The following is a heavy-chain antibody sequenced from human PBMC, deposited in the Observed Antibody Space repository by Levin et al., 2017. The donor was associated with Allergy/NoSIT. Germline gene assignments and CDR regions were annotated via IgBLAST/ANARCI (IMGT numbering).Heavy chain of an antibody. CDR3: ARLGDSGYDWGLFGMDV. CDR2: VNHSGNT. Sequence: SPTLSLTCAVYGGSLRGSYWSWVRQPPGKGLEWLGEVNHSGNTNYNPSLKSRVTISVDTSKNQLSLKLSSVTAADTAVYYCARLGDSGYDWGLFGMDVWGQGTTVTVSS. V-gene: IGHV4-34*01. D-gene: IGHD5-12*01. CDR1: GGSLRGSY. J-gene: IGHJ6*02.